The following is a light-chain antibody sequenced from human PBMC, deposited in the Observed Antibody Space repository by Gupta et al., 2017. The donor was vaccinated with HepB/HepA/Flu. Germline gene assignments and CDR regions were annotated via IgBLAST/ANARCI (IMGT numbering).Light chain of an antibody. V-gene: IGKV3-15*01. CDR2: GAS. CDR1: QSVSSN. J-gene: IGKJ1*01. CDR3: QQYNNWPPSWT. Sequence: DIVMAQSPHTVSVSTGERATLSCRASQSVSSNLVWYQQKPGQAPRLLIYGASTRTTGIPASFSGSGSGTEYTLTISSLQSEDFSVYYCQQYNNWPPSWTFGQGTKVEIK.